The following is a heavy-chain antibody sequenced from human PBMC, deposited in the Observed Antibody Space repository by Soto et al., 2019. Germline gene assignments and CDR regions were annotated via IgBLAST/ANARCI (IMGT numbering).Heavy chain of an antibody. CDR3: ARETYWNDYGDYDAFDI. D-gene: IGHD4-17*01. V-gene: IGHV3-48*02. CDR2: ISSSSSTI. CDR1: GFTFSSYS. Sequence: GGSLRLSCAASGFTFSSYSMNWVRQAPGKGLEWVSYISSSSSTIYYADSVKGRFTISRDNAKNSLYLQMNSLRDEDTAVYYCARETYWNDYGDYDAFDIWSQGTMVTVSS. J-gene: IGHJ3*02.